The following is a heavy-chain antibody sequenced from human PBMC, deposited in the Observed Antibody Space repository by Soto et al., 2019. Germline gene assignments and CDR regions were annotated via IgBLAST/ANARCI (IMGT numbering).Heavy chain of an antibody. D-gene: IGHD2-2*01. CDR2: IYYSGST. V-gene: IGHV4-30-4*01. J-gene: IGHJ4*02. CDR1: GGSISSGDYS. CDR3: ARRLGYCSSTSWYTFDY. Sequence: QVQLQESGPGLVKPSQTLSLTCTVSGGSISSGDYSWSWIRQPPGKGLEWIGYIYYSGSTYYNPSLKTRVTISVDTSMNHFSRKLSSVTAAHTAVYYCARRLGYCSSTSWYTFDYWGQGTQVTVSS.